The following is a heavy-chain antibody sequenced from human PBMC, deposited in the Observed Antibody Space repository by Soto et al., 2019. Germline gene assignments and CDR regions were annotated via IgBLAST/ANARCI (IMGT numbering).Heavy chain of an antibody. D-gene: IGHD1-1*01. V-gene: IGHV3-30*18. J-gene: IGHJ4*02. Sequence: GSLRLSCAPSGLTLSSYGMHWVRQAPGKGLEWVAVISYDGSNKYYADSVKGRFTISRDNSKNTLYLQMNSLRAEDTAVYYCAKTGDRGTDYWGQGTLVTVSS. CDR3: AKTGDRGTDY. CDR2: ISYDGSNK. CDR1: GLTLSSYG.